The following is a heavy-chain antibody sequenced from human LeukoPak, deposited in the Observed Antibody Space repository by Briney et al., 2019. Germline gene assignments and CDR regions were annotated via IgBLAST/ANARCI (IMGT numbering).Heavy chain of an antibody. Sequence: ASVKVSCKASGYTFTRYYIHWVRQAPGQGREWMGIINPSGGSTNYTQKFQGRVTMTRDTSTSTVYMELRSLRSEDTAMYYCARVDIYGEPTYFDYWGQGTLVTVSS. CDR3: ARVDIYGEPTYFDY. CDR1: GYTFTRYY. V-gene: IGHV1-46*03. D-gene: IGHD4-17*01. J-gene: IGHJ4*02. CDR2: INPSGGST.